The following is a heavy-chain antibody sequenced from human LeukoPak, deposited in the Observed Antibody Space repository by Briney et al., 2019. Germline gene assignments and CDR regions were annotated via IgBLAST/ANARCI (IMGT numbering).Heavy chain of an antibody. CDR2: ISWDGGSK. J-gene: IGHJ4*02. CDR1: GFTFDDYT. D-gene: IGHD6-13*01. Sequence: GGSLRLSCAASGFTFDDYTMHWVRHVPGKGLEWVSLISWDGGSKYYGDSVKGRFTISRDNSKNTLYLQMNSLRAEDTAVYYCAKIPGYIAAADTFDYWGQGTLVTVSS. V-gene: IGHV3-43*01. CDR3: AKIPGYIAAADTFDY.